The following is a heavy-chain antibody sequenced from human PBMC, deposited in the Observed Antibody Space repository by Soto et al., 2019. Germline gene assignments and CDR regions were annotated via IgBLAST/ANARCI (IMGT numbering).Heavy chain of an antibody. CDR2: ISGSGGST. CDR3: AKMKDSSGYYHYVPFDY. D-gene: IGHD3-22*01. CDR1: GFTSSSYA. V-gene: IGHV3-23*01. Sequence: GGSLRLSCAASGFTSSSYAMSWVRQAPGKGLEWVSAISGSGGSTYYADSVKGRFTISRDNSKNTLYLQMNSLRAEDTAVYYCAKMKDSSGYYHYVPFDYWGQGTLVTVSS. J-gene: IGHJ4*02.